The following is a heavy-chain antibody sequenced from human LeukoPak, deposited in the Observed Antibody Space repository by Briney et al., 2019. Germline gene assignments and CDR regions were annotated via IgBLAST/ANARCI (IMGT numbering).Heavy chain of an antibody. V-gene: IGHV1-18*01. Sequence: ASVKVSCKASGYTFTSYGISWVRQAPGQGLEWMGWISAYNGNTNYAQKLQGRVTMTRNTSISTAYMELSSLRSEDTAVYYCARYGDYLLYYYYGMDVWGQGTTVTVSS. CDR2: ISAYNGNT. CDR1: GYTFTSYG. J-gene: IGHJ6*02. D-gene: IGHD4-17*01. CDR3: ARYGDYLLYYYYGMDV.